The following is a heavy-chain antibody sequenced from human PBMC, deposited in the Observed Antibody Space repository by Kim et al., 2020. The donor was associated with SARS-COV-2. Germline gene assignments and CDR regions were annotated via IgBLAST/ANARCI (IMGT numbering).Heavy chain of an antibody. V-gene: IGHV4-34*01. Sequence: NPALKSRVTISVDTSKNQFSLKLSSVTAADTAVYYCARSPYEEGYNWFDPWGQGTLVTVSS. J-gene: IGHJ5*02. D-gene: IGHD3-3*01. CDR3: ARSPYEEGYNWFDP.